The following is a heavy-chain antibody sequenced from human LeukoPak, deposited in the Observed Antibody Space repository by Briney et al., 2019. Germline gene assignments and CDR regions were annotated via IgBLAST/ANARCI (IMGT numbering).Heavy chain of an antibody. CDR3: AARIPATDLYYFDY. Sequence: SGTLSLTCAVSGGSISSGNWWNWVRQPPGKGLEWIGEIYHSGSTNYSPSLKSRVTISVDNSKNQFSLKLSSVTAADTAVYYCAARIPATDLYYFDYWGQGTLATVSS. V-gene: IGHV4-4*02. J-gene: IGHJ4*02. CDR1: GGSISSGNW. CDR2: IYHSGST. D-gene: IGHD6-25*01.